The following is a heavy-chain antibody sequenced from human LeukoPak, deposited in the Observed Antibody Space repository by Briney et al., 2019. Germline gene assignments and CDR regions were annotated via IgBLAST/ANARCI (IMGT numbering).Heavy chain of an antibody. CDR3: AKDARPYYYGSGSYY. D-gene: IGHD3-10*01. CDR2: IYSGGST. J-gene: IGHJ4*02. Sequence: GGSLRLSCAASGFTVSSNYMSWVRQAPGKGLEWVSVIYSGGSTYYADSVKGRFTISRDNSKNTLYLQMNSLRAEDTAVYYCAKDARPYYYGSGSYYWGQGTLVTVSS. V-gene: IGHV3-53*01. CDR1: GFTVSSNY.